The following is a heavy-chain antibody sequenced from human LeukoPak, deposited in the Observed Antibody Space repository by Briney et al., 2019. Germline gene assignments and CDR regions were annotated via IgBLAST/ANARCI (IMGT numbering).Heavy chain of an antibody. D-gene: IGHD2-2*02. V-gene: IGHV4-30-2*02. CDR3: AREGYCSSTSCYSVGAFDI. Sequence: PSETLSLTCTVSGGSISSGGYYWSWIRQPPGKGLEWIGYIYHSGSTYYNPSLKSRVTISVDRSKNQFSLKLSSVTAADTAVYYCAREGYCSSTSCYSVGAFDIWGQGTMVTVSS. CDR2: IYHSGST. CDR1: GGSISSGGYY. J-gene: IGHJ3*02.